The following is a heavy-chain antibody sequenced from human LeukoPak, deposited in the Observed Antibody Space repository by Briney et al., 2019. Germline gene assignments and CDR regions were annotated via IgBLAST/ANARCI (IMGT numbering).Heavy chain of an antibody. J-gene: IGHJ4*02. CDR1: GFTVSSNY. Sequence: EGSLRLSCAASGFTVSSNYMNWVRQAPGKGLEWVSVIYSGGSTYYADSVRGRFTISRDNSKSTLYLQMNSLRAEDTAVYYCASKYYFDNWGQGTLVTVSS. CDR2: IYSGGST. CDR3: ASKYYFDN. V-gene: IGHV3-53*01.